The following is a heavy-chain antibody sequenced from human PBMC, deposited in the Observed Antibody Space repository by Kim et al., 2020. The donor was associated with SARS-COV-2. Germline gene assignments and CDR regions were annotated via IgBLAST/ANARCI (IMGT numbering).Heavy chain of an antibody. CDR1: GYSISSGYY. CDR3: ARESRPHRLLWSEGAFDI. CDR2: IYHSGST. V-gene: IGHV4-38-2*02. Sequence: SETLSLTCTVSGYSISSGYYWGWIRQPPGKGLEWIGSIYHSGSTYYNPSLKSRVTISVDTSKNQFSLKLSSVTAADTAVYYCARESRPHRLLWSEGAFDIWGQGTMVTVSS. J-gene: IGHJ3*02. D-gene: IGHD3-10*01.